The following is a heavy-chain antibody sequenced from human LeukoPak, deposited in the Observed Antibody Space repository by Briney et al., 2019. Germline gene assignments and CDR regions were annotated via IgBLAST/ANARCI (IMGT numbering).Heavy chain of an antibody. Sequence: GGSLRLSCAVSGVTFSDYAMSWVRQAPGKGLEWVSGISGRGGGTFYADSVKGRFTISRDSSKNTLFLHMNTLRAEDTAIYYCAKDRTVGASYWYFDLWGRGTLVTVSS. CDR3: AKDRTVGASYWYFDL. CDR2: ISGRGGGT. D-gene: IGHD1-26*01. V-gene: IGHV3-23*01. CDR1: GVTFSDYA. J-gene: IGHJ2*01.